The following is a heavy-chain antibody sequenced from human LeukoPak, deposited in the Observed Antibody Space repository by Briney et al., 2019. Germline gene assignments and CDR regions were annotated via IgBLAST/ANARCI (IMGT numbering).Heavy chain of an antibody. J-gene: IGHJ4*02. D-gene: IGHD3-3*01. CDR3: AKVPLGFD. V-gene: IGHV3-23*01. Sequence: TGGSLRLSCAASGFIFSNYGMNWVRQAPGKGLEWVAAISASGSGGSTYYADSVKGRFTISRDNSKNTLYLQMNSLRAEDTAVYYCAKVPLGFDWGQGTLVTVSS. CDR1: GFIFSNYG. CDR2: ISASGSGGST.